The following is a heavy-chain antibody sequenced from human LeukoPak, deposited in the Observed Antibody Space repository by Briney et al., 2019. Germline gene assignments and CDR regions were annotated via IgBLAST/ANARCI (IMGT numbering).Heavy chain of an antibody. CDR1: GFTFDDYA. J-gene: IGHJ4*02. CDR2: ISWNSGSI. V-gene: IGHV3-9*01. D-gene: IGHD6-19*01. Sequence: PGGSLRLSCAASGFTFDDYAMHWVRQAPGKGLEWVSGISWNSGSIGYADSVKGRFTISRDNAKNSLYLQMNSLRAEDTALYYCAKEVSGWASGGGDYWGQGTLVTVSS. CDR3: AKEVSGWASGGGDY.